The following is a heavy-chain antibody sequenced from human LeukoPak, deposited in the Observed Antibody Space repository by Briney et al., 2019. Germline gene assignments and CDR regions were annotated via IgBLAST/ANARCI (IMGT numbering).Heavy chain of an antibody. CDR2: IYTGGNT. CDR1: GFTVSSNY. Sequence: GGSLRLSCAASGFTVSSNYMNWVRQAPGKGLEWISVIYTGGNTYYADSVKGRFTISRDNSKNTLYLQMNSLRAEDTDVYYCARVGSGYYYSSPDGMDVWGQGTTVTVSS. V-gene: IGHV3-53*01. J-gene: IGHJ6*02. CDR3: ARVGSGYYYSSPDGMDV. D-gene: IGHD3-22*01.